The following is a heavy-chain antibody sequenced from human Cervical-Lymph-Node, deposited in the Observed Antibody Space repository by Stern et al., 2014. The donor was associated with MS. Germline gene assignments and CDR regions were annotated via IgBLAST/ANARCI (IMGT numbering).Heavy chain of an antibody. D-gene: IGHD1-14*01. CDR3: ARQTTAWASDV. CDR1: GFKFSIYW. Sequence: EMQLVESGAELIRPGESLKISCKGSGFKFSIYWIAWVRQMPGKGLEWMGIIYQGDAGTRYSQAFQGQVNMSDRQDTHNPYLQWSSLNASDTAMYFCARQTTAWASDVWGQGTLVTVSS. J-gene: IGHJ4*02. V-gene: IGHV5-51*01. CDR2: IYQGDAGT.